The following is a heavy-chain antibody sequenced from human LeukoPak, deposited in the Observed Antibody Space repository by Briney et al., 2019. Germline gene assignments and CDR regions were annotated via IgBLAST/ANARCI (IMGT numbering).Heavy chain of an antibody. Sequence: PSETLSLTCFVSGGSISTYYWTWLRQPSGRGLAWLGNIYFSGSTNYNPSLKSRVTISVDTSKNQFSLKLNSVTAADTAVYYCARGNDYGGNIDYWGQGTLVTVSS. D-gene: IGHD4-23*01. CDR3: ARGNDYGGNIDY. J-gene: IGHJ4*02. CDR1: GGSISTYY. CDR2: IYFSGST. V-gene: IGHV4-59*01.